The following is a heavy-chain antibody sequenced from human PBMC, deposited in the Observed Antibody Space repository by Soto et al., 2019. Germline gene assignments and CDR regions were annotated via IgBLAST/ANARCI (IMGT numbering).Heavy chain of an antibody. J-gene: IGHJ3*02. V-gene: IGHV4-59*01. CDR3: ARGLVIANRRANDAFDI. CDR2: IYYSGST. Sequence: SETLSLTCTVSGGSISSYYWSWIRQPPGKGLEWIGYIYYSGSTNYNPSLKSRVTISVDTSKNQFSLKLSTVTAADTAVYYCARGLVIANRRANDAFDIWGQGTMVNVSS. CDR1: GGSISSYY. D-gene: IGHD2-15*01.